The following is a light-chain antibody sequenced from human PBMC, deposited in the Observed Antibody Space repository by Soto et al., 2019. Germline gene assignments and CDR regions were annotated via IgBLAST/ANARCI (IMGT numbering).Light chain of an antibody. CDR3: QQYYSYPSIT. CDR2: AAS. J-gene: IGKJ5*01. V-gene: IGKV1-13*02. Sequence: AIQLTQSPSSLSASVGDRVTITCRASQGISSALAWYQHKPGKAPKLLIYAASTLQSGVPSRFSGSGSGTDFTLTISCLQSEDFATYYCQQYYSYPSITFGQGTRLEIK. CDR1: QGISSA.